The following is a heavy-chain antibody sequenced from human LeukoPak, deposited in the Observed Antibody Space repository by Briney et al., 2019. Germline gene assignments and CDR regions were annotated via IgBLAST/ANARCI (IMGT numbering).Heavy chain of an antibody. CDR1: GYTLTELS. V-gene: IGHV1-24*01. J-gene: IGHJ4*02. CDR3: ATPLEWEPQPALAY. CDR2: FDPEDGET. D-gene: IGHD1-26*01. Sequence: ASVKVSCKVSGYTLTELSMHWVRQAPGKGLEWMGGFDPEDGETIYAQKFQGRVTMTEDTSTDTAYMELSSLRSEDTAVYYCATPLEWEPQPALAYWGQGTLLSVSS.